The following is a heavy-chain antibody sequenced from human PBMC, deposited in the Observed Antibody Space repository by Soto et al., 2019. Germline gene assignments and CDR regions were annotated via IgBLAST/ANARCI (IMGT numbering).Heavy chain of an antibody. D-gene: IGHD2-15*01. V-gene: IGHV2-5*02. CDR2: IYWDDDK. CDR1: GFSVSTGGVG. Sequence: QITLKESGPTLVKPTQTLTLTCTFSGFSVSTGGVGVAWIRQPPGKALEWLALIYWDDDKRYSPFLQSRVTIXKXXAQNPVVLTMTNMDPVDTATYYCAHKGGRGAGMDVWGQGTTVTVSS. CDR3: AHKGGRGAGMDV. J-gene: IGHJ6*02.